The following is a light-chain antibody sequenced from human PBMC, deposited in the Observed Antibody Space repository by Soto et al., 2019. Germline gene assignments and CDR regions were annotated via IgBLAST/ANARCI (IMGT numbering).Light chain of an antibody. Sequence: AGLTQPASVDAFKGQSITISRNGTSSDVGGYNYVSWYQHHPGKAPKLIIYDVTNRPSGVSNPFSGSKSGNTASLTISGLQPEDEADYYCSSYTTSNTRQIVFGTGSKVTVL. CDR2: DVT. CDR1: SSDVGGYNY. V-gene: IGLV2-14*03. CDR3: SSYTTSNTRQIV. J-gene: IGLJ1*01.